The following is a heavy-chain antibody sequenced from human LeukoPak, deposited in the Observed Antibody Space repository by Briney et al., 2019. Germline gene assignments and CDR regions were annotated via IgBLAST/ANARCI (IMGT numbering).Heavy chain of an antibody. CDR1: GGTFSSYA. J-gene: IGHJ4*02. D-gene: IGHD6-13*01. Sequence: SVKVSCKASGGTFSSYAISWVRQAPGQGLEWMGRIIPILGIANYAQKFQGRVTITADKSTSTAYMELSSLRSEDTVVYYCAVSMIAAAASFDYWGQGTLVTVSS. V-gene: IGHV1-69*04. CDR3: AVSMIAAAASFDY. CDR2: IIPILGIA.